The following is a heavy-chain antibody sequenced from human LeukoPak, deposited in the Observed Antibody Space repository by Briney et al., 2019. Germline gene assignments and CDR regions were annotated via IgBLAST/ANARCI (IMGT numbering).Heavy chain of an antibody. V-gene: IGHV3-74*01. Sequence: GGSLRLSCAASGFTFSNYWMHWVRQAPGKGLVWVSRVNSDGSSTIYADSVKGRFTISRDNAKRTVYLQMNSLRDEDTAVYYCASLGGNLGYWGKGTLVTVSS. CDR3: ASLGGNLGY. CDR1: GFTFSNYW. CDR2: VNSDGSST. J-gene: IGHJ4*02. D-gene: IGHD4-23*01.